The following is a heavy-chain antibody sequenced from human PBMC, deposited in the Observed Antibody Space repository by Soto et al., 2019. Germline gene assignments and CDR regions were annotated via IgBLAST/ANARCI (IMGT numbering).Heavy chain of an antibody. D-gene: IGHD3-9*01. Sequence: SETLSLTCTVSGGSISSYYWSWIRQPPGKGLEWIGYIYFTGSTNYNPSLKSRVTISVDTSKNQFSLKLSSVTAADTAVYYCARVGIRYFDWLLSEAGLDYWGQGTLVTVSS. J-gene: IGHJ4*02. V-gene: IGHV4-59*12. CDR1: GGSISSYY. CDR2: IYFTGST. CDR3: ARVGIRYFDWLLSEAGLDY.